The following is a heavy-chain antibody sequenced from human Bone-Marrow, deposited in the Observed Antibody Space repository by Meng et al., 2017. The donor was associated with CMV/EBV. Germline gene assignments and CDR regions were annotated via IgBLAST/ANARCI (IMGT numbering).Heavy chain of an antibody. CDR3: ARDRGEQLLQGSWFDP. J-gene: IGHJ5*02. V-gene: IGHV4-34*01. Sequence: SQTLSLTCAVYGGSFSGYYWSWIRQPPGKGLEWIGEINHSGSTNYNPSLKSRVTISVDTSKNQFSLKLSSVTAADTAVYYCARDRGEQLLQGSWFDPWGQGTLVTVSS. D-gene: IGHD2-2*01. CDR1: GGSFSGYY. CDR2: INHSGST.